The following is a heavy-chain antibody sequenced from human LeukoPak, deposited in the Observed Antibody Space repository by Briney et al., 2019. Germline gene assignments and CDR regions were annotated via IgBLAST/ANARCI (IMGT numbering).Heavy chain of an antibody. V-gene: IGHV3-7*01. D-gene: IGHD3-16*01. J-gene: IGHJ4*02. Sequence: GGSLRLSCSASGFTFSTYWMSWVRQAPGKGLEWVANMRRDGNEIYYLDSVRGRFTISRDNAKNSLYLQVNSLRAEDTAVYYCAKDRANWAIDDWGQGTQVTVSS. CDR3: AKDRANWAIDD. CDR1: GFTFSTYW. CDR2: MRRDGNEI.